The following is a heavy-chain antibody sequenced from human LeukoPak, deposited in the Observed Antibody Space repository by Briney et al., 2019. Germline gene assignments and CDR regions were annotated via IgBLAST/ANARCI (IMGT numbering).Heavy chain of an antibody. Sequence: PSETLSLTCTVSGGSISSSSYYWGWIRQPPGKGLEWIGSIYYSGTTYYNPSLKSQVTISVDTSKNQFSLKLSSVTAADTAVYYCAREFLGSCGGANCYRFDNWGQGTLVTVSS. CDR3: AREFLGSCGGANCYRFDN. CDR1: GGSISSSSYY. CDR2: IYYSGTT. D-gene: IGHD2-15*01. V-gene: IGHV4-39*02. J-gene: IGHJ4*02.